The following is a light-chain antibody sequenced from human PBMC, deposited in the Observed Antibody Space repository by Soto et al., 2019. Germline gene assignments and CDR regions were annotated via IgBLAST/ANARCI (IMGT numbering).Light chain of an antibody. V-gene: IGKV2-28*01. J-gene: IGKJ2*01. CDR3: MQGTHWPPYT. CDR2: LAS. Sequence: DIVLTQSPLSLPVTPGEPASISCRSSRSLVHNNGNNYLDWYLQKPGQSPQVLIYLASNRASGVPDRFSGSGSGTDFTLKISGVEAVDVGVYYCMQGTHWPPYTFGQGTKLEIK. CDR1: RSLVHNNGNNY.